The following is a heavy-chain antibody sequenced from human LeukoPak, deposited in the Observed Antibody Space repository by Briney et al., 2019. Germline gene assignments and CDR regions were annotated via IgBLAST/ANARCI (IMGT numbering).Heavy chain of an antibody. CDR3: ARDSSMLRGPLVIYYFDF. Sequence: GGSLRLSCAASGFTFSSYWMSWVRQAPGKGLEWVANINQDGSEKYYVDSVKGRFTISRDNSKNTLYLQMNSLRVEDTAVYYCARDSSMLRGPLVIYYFDFWGQGTLVTVSS. D-gene: IGHD3-10*01. CDR1: GFTFSSYW. V-gene: IGHV3-7*03. J-gene: IGHJ4*02. CDR2: INQDGSEK.